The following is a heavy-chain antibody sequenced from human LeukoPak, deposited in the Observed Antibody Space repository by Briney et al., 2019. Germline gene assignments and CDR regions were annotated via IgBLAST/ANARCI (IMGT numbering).Heavy chain of an antibody. Sequence: GESLKISCKGSGYSFTSYWIGWVRQMPGKGLEWMGIIYPGDSDTRYSPSFQGQVTSSADKSISTAYLQWSSLKASDTAMYYCARRSIAAAGTWNWFDPWGQGTLVTVSS. J-gene: IGHJ5*02. CDR1: GYSFTSYW. CDR3: ARRSIAAAGTWNWFDP. CDR2: IYPGDSDT. D-gene: IGHD6-13*01. V-gene: IGHV5-51*01.